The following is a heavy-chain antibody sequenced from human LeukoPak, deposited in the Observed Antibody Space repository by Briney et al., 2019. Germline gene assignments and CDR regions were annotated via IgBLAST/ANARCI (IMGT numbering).Heavy chain of an antibody. CDR3: ARSSSGTYHY. Sequence: ASVTVSCKTSGYNFASYTMHWLRHAPGQSPEWMGSINGDNGNTKYSEKFQGRVTFTTDTSASSAYMELSRLRSEDTAVYYCARSSSGTYHYWGQGTLVTVSS. J-gene: IGHJ4*02. D-gene: IGHD3-10*01. CDR1: GYNFASYT. V-gene: IGHV1-3*01. CDR2: INGDNGNT.